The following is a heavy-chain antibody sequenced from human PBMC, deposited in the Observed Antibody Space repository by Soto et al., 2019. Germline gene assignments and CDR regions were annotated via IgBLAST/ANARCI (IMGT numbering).Heavy chain of an antibody. CDR3: ASGASTTTVVWFDP. CDR1: GGSITTTSSY. V-gene: IGHV4-39*01. J-gene: IGHJ5*02. D-gene: IGHD4-17*01. CDR2: IYYSGNT. Sequence: LSLTCSVSGGSITTTSSYWAWIRQPPGKGLEWIGTIYYSGNTYYNPPLKSRVTISVATSKRQFSLNLTSVTAADTAVYYCASGASTTTVVWFDPWGQGTLVTVSS.